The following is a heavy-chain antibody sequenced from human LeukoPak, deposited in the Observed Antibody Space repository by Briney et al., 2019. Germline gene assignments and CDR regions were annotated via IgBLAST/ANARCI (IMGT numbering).Heavy chain of an antibody. Sequence: ASVKVSCKVSGYTLTELSMHWVRQAPGKGLGWMGGFDPEDGETIYAQKFQGRVTMTEDTSTDTAYMELSSLRSEDTAVYYCATSGPSPTAGTRYFQHWGQGTLVTVSS. CDR3: ATSGPSPTAGTRYFQH. CDR2: FDPEDGET. D-gene: IGHD6-13*01. CDR1: GYTLTELS. J-gene: IGHJ1*01. V-gene: IGHV1-24*01.